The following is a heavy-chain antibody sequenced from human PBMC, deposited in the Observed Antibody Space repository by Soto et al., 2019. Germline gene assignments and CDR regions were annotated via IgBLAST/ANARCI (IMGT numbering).Heavy chain of an antibody. D-gene: IGHD1-1*01. CDR3: ITVPWNVVVIN. J-gene: IGHJ4*02. CDR2: IYHSGST. CDR1: GDSISSSKW. V-gene: IGHV4-4*02. Sequence: PSETLSLTCAVSGDSISSSKWWSWVRQPPGKGLEWIGEIYHSGSTNYNPSLKSRVIISVDKSKNQFSLKLSSVTDADTAVYYCITVPWNVVVINWXQGTLVTVSS.